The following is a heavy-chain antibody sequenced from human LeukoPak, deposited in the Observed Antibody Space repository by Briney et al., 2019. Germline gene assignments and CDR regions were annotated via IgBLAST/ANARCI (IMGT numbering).Heavy chain of an antibody. CDR2: ISAYNGNT. J-gene: IGHJ4*02. V-gene: IGHV1-18*01. CDR3: ARGRIMITFGGAYYFDY. CDR1: GYTFTSYG. Sequence: GASVKVSCKASGYTFTSYGISWVRQAPGRGLEWMGWISAYNGNTNYAQKLQGRVTMTTDTSTSTAYMELRSLRSDDTAVYYCARGRIMITFGGAYYFDYWGRGTLVTVSS. D-gene: IGHD3-16*01.